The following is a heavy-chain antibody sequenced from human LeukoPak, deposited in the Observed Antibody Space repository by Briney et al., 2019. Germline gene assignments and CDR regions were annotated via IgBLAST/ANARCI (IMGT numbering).Heavy chain of an antibody. J-gene: IGHJ4*02. D-gene: IGHD3-22*01. Sequence: SETLSLTCTVSADSISSPYCWGWIRQPPGKGLEWIGSIYHSGSSYYNPSLKSRVSISVDTSKNQFSLKLSSVTAADTAVYYCARDHDSSGYYFDYWGQGTLVTVSS. CDR3: ARDHDSSGYYFDY. V-gene: IGHV4-38-2*02. CDR2: IYHSGSS. CDR1: ADSISSPYC.